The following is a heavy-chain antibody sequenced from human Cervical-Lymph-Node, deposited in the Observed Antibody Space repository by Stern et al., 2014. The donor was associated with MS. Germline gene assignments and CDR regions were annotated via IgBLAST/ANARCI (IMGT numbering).Heavy chain of an antibody. CDR2: IKPDGSEK. J-gene: IGHJ4*02. Sequence: EVQLVESGGGLVQPGGSLRLSCGASGFTFSNSWMTWARQAPGEGLEWVANIKPDGSEKYYANSVKGRFTISRDNAKNSLYLQMNSLRAEDTAVYYCARDNGDFTNDYWGQGTLLTVSS. CDR3: ARDNGDFTNDY. CDR1: GFTFSNSW. D-gene: IGHD4-17*01. V-gene: IGHV3-7*01.